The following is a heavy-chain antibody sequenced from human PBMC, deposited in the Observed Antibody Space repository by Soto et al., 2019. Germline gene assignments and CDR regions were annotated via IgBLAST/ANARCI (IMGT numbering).Heavy chain of an antibody. CDR3: ARVVVGSRLSLDY. D-gene: IGHD1-26*01. J-gene: IGHJ4*02. CDR2: ISPIFGTP. CDR1: GGTCSSYS. V-gene: IGHV1-69*01. Sequence: QVQLVQSGAEVKKPASSVTVSCKASGGTCSSYSISWVRQAPGQGIAWMAGISPIFGTPIYAQKFQDRVTITADDSTMTAYMEMNRLTSEDTAGYYCARVVVGSRLSLDYWGQGTLVTISS.